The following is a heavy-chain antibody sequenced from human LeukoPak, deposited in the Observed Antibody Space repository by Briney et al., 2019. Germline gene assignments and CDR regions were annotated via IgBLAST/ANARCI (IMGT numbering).Heavy chain of an antibody. D-gene: IGHD2-2*01. Sequence: RGSLRLSCAASGNYWMHWVRQAPGKGLVWVSHINSDGSWTSYADSVKGRFTISKDNAKNTVYLQMNNLRAEDTAVYYCVSFYETYWGRGTLVTVSS. J-gene: IGHJ4*02. V-gene: IGHV3-74*01. CDR2: INSDGSWT. CDR3: VSFYETY. CDR1: GNYW.